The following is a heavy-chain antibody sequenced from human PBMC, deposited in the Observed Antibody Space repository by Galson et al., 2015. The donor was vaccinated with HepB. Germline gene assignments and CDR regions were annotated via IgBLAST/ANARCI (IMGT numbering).Heavy chain of an antibody. CDR1: GFTFSSYA. CDR2: ISGSGGST. V-gene: IGHV3-23*01. Sequence: SLRLSCAASGFTFSSYAMSWVRQAPGKGLEWVSAISGSGGSTYYADSVRGRFTISRDNSKNTLYLQMNSLRAEDTAVYYCAKDKAVAGRDFSEYFQHWGQGTLVTVSS. D-gene: IGHD6-19*01. J-gene: IGHJ1*01. CDR3: AKDKAVAGRDFSEYFQH.